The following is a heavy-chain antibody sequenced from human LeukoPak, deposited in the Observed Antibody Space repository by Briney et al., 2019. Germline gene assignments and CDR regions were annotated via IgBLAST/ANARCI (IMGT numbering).Heavy chain of an antibody. V-gene: IGHV3-74*01. Sequence: GGSLRLSCVASEFTLNNYGVNWVRQVPGKGLVWVSRISPDGSTTGYADSVKGRFTASRDNARNTLYLQINSLRAEDSAVYYCTRDRTTITLFELWGQGTLVTVSS. J-gene: IGHJ4*02. CDR2: ISPDGSTT. CDR1: EFTLNNYG. D-gene: IGHD4-11*01. CDR3: TRDRTTITLFEL.